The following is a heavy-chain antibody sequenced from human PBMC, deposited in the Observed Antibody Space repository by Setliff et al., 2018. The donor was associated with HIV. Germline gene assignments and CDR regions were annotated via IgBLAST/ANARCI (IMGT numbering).Heavy chain of an antibody. CDR3: MRGRSITIFGVAYFDF. CDR2: IYHSGTT. Sequence: PSETLSLTCAVSGGSISTINWWNWVRQPPGKGLEWIGEIYHSGTTYYNPPLKSRVTISVDMSNNQFSLKVTSVTAADTAVYYCMRGRSITIFGVAYFDFWGQGTQVTVSS. V-gene: IGHV4-4*02. CDR1: GGSISTINW. J-gene: IGHJ4*02. D-gene: IGHD3-3*01.